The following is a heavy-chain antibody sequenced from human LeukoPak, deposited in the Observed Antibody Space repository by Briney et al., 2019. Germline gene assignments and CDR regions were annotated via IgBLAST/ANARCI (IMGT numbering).Heavy chain of an antibody. CDR3: ATSATFYSSSGGWFDP. CDR2: INHSGST. CDR1: GGSFSGYY. J-gene: IGHJ5*02. Sequence: SETLSLTCAVYGGSFSGYYWSWIRQPPGKGLEWIGEINHSGSTNYNPSLKSRVTISVDTSKNQFSLKLSSVTAADTAVYYCATSATFYSSSGGWFDPWGQGTLVTVSS. D-gene: IGHD6-13*01. V-gene: IGHV4-34*01.